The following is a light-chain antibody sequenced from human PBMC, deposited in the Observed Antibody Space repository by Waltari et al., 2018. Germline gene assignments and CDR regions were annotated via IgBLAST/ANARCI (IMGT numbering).Light chain of an antibody. CDR1: QYVSSN. J-gene: IGKJ4*01. V-gene: IGKV3-15*01. CDR2: DAS. CDR3: QQYNNWPPLT. Sequence: EIVMTQSPATLSVSPGERATLSCRASQYVSSNLAWYQQEPGQAPRLLIYDASTRATGIPARFSGSWSGTEFTLTISSLQSEDFAVYYCQQYNNWPPLTFGGGTKVEIK.